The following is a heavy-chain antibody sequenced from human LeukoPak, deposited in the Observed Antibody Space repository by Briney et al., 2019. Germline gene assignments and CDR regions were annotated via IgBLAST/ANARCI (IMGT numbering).Heavy chain of an antibody. J-gene: IGHJ4*02. CDR1: GGSISSSSYY. CDR2: IYYSGST. V-gene: IGHV4-39*07. CDR3: ARRLNMVRGRVRGFDY. D-gene: IGHD3-10*01. Sequence: SETLSLTCTVSGGSISSSSYYWGWIRQPPGKGLEWIGSIYYSGSTYYNPSLKSRVTISVDTSKNQFSLKLSSVTAADTAVYYCARRLNMVRGRVRGFDYWGQGTLVTVSS.